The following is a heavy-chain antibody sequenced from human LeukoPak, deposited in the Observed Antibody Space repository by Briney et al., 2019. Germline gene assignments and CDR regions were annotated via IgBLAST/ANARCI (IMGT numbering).Heavy chain of an antibody. CDR2: IYYSGTT. J-gene: IGHJ6*02. Sequence: PSETLSLTCTVSGGSISGYSWNWIRQPPGKGLEWIGYIYYSGTTNYNPSLKSRVTISIDTSKTQFSLRLTSVTAADTAVYYCARDGSYYYDTSGYVREYYYYGMDVWGQGPTVTVSS. D-gene: IGHD3-22*01. V-gene: IGHV4-59*01. CDR1: GGSISGYS. CDR3: ARDGSYYYDTSGYVREYYYYGMDV.